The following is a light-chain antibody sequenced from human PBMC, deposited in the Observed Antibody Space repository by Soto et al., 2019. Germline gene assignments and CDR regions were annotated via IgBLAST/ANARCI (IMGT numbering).Light chain of an antibody. Sequence: DIQMTQSPSSLSASVGDRVTITCRASQSISSYLNWYQQKPGKAPKLLIYAASSLQSGVPSRFSGSGSGTEFTLTISSLQPDDFATYYCQQYNSYWEYTFGQGTKLEIK. CDR1: QSISSY. J-gene: IGKJ2*01. CDR2: AAS. V-gene: IGKV1-39*01. CDR3: QQYNSYWEYT.